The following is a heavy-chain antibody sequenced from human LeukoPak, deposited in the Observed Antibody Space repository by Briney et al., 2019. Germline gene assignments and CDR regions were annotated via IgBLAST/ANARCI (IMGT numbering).Heavy chain of an antibody. J-gene: IGHJ4*02. CDR1: GGTFSSYA. D-gene: IGHD5-18*01. Sequence: GASVKVSCKASGGTFSSYAISWVRQAPGQGLEWMGRIIPIFGTANYAQKFQGRVTITTDESTSTAYMELSSLRSEDTAVYYCAKGTHNTYGWPWDYWGQGTLVTVSS. V-gene: IGHV1-69*05. CDR3: AKGTHNTYGWPWDY. CDR2: IIPIFGTA.